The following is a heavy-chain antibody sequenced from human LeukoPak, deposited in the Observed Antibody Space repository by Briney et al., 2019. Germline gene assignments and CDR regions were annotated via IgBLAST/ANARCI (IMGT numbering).Heavy chain of an antibody. D-gene: IGHD6-13*01. J-gene: IGHJ4*02. CDR3: ATLPAGTSYLGPGTLLY. V-gene: IGHV4-34*01. CDR2: INHSGCT. CDR1: GGSFSGYY. Sequence: SETLSLTCAVYGGSFSGYYWSWIRQPPGKGLEWIGEINHSGCTNYNPSLKSRVTISVDTSKNQFSLKLSSVTAADTAVYYCATLPAGTSYLGPGTLLYWGQGTLVTVSS.